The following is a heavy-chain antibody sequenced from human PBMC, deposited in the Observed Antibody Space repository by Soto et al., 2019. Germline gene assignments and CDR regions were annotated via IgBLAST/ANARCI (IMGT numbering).Heavy chain of an antibody. Sequence: EVQLVESGGGLVKPGGSLRLSCAASGFTFSSYSMNWVRQAPGKGLEWVSSISSSSSYIYYADSVKGRFTISRDNAKNSLYLQMNSLRAEVTAVYYCARDSVHIVVVPAASYYYYYYMDVWGKGTTVTVSS. CDR3: ARDSVHIVVVPAASYYYYYYMDV. V-gene: IGHV3-21*01. CDR2: ISSSSSYI. D-gene: IGHD2-2*01. J-gene: IGHJ6*03. CDR1: GFTFSSYS.